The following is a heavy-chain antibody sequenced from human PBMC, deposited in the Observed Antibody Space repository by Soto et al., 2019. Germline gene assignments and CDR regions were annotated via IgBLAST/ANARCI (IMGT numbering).Heavy chain of an antibody. CDR2: ISYDGSNK. CDR3: AKDRMGAGVRGYFDY. V-gene: IGHV3-30*18. CDR1: GFTFSSYG. Sequence: QVQLVESGGGVVQGGKSLRPSCAGSGFTFSSYGMDWVRQAPGKGLEWVAVISYDGSNKYYEDSVKGRFTISRDNSKNPLYLQMSRLRADDTAVYYCAKDRMGAGVRGYFDYWGQGTLVTVSS. J-gene: IGHJ4*02. D-gene: IGHD3-10*01.